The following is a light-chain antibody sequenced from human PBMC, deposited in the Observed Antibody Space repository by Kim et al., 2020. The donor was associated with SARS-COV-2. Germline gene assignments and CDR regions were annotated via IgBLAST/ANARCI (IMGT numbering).Light chain of an antibody. Sequence: EIVMTQSPATLSVSPGDRATLSCRASQSISGNLAWYQQKPGQAPRLLIHGASTRALGIPARFSGSGSGTEFTLTISSLQSEDFAVYYCQQYDNWPPFTFGQGTKVDIK. CDR1: QSISGN. V-gene: IGKV3-15*01. CDR2: GAS. J-gene: IGKJ2*01. CDR3: QQYDNWPPFT.